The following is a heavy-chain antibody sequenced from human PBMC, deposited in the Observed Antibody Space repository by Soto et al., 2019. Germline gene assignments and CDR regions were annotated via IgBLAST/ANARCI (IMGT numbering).Heavy chain of an antibody. CDR1: GGSISSSSYY. V-gene: IGHV4-39*01. J-gene: IGHJ4*02. CDR2: IYYSGST. CDR3: ARRSYYYDSSGYHTRFDY. Sequence: SETLSLTCTVSGGSISSSSYYWGWIRQPPGKGLEWIGSIYYSGSTYYNPSLKSRVTISVDTSKNQFSLKLSSVTAADTAVYYCARRSYYYDSSGYHTRFDYWGQGTLVTVSS. D-gene: IGHD3-22*01.